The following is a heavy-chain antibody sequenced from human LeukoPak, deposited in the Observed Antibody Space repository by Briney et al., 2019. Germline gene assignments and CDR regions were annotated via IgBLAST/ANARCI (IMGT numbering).Heavy chain of an antibody. CDR2: IKRKSDGETT. J-gene: IGHJ3*02. CDR3: GTGSAFDI. D-gene: IGHD7-27*01. Sequence: PGGSLRLSCAASGFTFSNSYMSWVRQAPGKGLEWVGLIKRKSDGETTYHATPVKGRFTISRDDSKNTLYVQMDSLKSEDTAVYYCGTGSAFDIWGQGTMVTVSS. CDR1: GFTFSNSY. V-gene: IGHV3-15*01.